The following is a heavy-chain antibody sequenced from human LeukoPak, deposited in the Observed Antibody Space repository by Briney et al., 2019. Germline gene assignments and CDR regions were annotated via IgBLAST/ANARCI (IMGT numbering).Heavy chain of an antibody. CDR2: IDPSDSYT. D-gene: IGHD2-2*01. CDR3: ARWPSYQRQPYYGMGV. V-gene: IGHV5-10-1*01. J-gene: IGHJ6*02. Sequence: GESLKISCKGSGYSFTSYWISWVCQMPGKGLEWMGRIDPSDSYTNYSPSFQGHVTISADKSISTAYLQWSSLKASDTAMYYCARWPSYQRQPYYGMGVWGQGTTVTVSS. CDR1: GYSFTSYW.